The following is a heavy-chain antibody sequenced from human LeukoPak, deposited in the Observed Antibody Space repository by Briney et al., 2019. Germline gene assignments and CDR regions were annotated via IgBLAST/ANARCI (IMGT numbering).Heavy chain of an antibody. CDR2: IYYSGST. V-gene: IGHV4-59*12. D-gene: IGHD3-10*01. Sequence: SETLSLTCTVSGGSISNYYWSWIRQSPGKGLEWIGSIYYSGSTYYNPSLKSRVTISVDKSKNQFSLKLSAVPAADTAVYYCARSVRGVVYWGQGTLVTVSS. CDR1: GGSISNYY. CDR3: ARSVRGVVY. J-gene: IGHJ4*02.